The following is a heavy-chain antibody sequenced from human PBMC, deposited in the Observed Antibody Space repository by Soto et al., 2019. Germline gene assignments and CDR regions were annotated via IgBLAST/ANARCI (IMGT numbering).Heavy chain of an antibody. Sequence: LSLTCTVSGGSISNYYWSWIRQPPGKGLEWIGYIYYSGSINYNPSLKSRVTISEDTSKNQFSLKMSSVTAADTAVYYCAREIAVAGTHYFDYWGQGTLVTVSS. CDR1: GGSISNYY. CDR2: IYYSGSI. CDR3: AREIAVAGTHYFDY. D-gene: IGHD6-19*01. V-gene: IGHV4-59*01. J-gene: IGHJ4*02.